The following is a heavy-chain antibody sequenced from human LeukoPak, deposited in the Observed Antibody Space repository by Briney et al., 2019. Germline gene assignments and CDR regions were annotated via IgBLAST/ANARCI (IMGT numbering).Heavy chain of an antibody. D-gene: IGHD3-9*01. Sequence: ASVKVSCKASGYTFTGYYMYWVRQAPGQGLEWMGWINPNSSGTNYAQKFQGRVTMTRDTSISTAYMELSSLRSEDTAVYYCARVAWDILTGYPSYYFDYWGQGTLVTVSS. CDR3: ARVAWDILTGYPSYYFDY. J-gene: IGHJ4*02. V-gene: IGHV1-2*02. CDR1: GYTFTGYY. CDR2: INPNSSGT.